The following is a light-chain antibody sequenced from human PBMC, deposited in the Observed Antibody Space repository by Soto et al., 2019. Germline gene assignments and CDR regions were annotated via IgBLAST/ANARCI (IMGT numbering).Light chain of an antibody. Sequence: EIVLAQSPATLSLSPGDRATLSCGASQSVSRSYLAWYQQKPGLAPRLIIYGARTRATGAPDRFSASGSGTDFSLTISRLEPEDFAVYYCQQYGSSPPRTFGQGTKV. V-gene: IGKV3D-20*01. CDR3: QQYGSSPPRT. J-gene: IGKJ1*01. CDR2: GAR. CDR1: QSVSRSY.